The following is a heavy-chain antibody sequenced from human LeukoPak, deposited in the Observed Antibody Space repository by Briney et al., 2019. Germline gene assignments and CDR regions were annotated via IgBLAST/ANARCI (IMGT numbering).Heavy chain of an antibody. CDR3: ARDGIAAAGRFFGY. CDR1: GGSISTYY. Sequence: PSETLSLTCTVSGGSISTYYWSWIRQPAGKGLEWIGRIYSSGSTNYNPSLERRVTMSVDTSKNQFSLNLTSVTAADTAVYYCARDGIAAAGRFFGYWGQGTLVIVSS. D-gene: IGHD6-13*01. J-gene: IGHJ4*02. CDR2: IYSSGST. V-gene: IGHV4-4*07.